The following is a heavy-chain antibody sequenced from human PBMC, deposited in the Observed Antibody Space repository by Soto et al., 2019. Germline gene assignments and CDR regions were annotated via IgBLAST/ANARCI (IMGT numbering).Heavy chain of an antibody. CDR2: MNPNSGNT. D-gene: IGHD5-18*01. J-gene: IGHJ6*02. CDR1: GYTFTNYD. CDR3: ARSRGYTYDHYGMDV. Sequence: QVQLVQSGAEVKKPGASVKVSCKASGYTFTNYDIIWVRQATGQGLEWMGWMNPNSGNTATAQKFQGRVTFSSSTSISTAYVELSSLRSEDTAVYYCARSRGYTYDHYGMDVWGQGTTVTVSS. V-gene: IGHV1-8*01.